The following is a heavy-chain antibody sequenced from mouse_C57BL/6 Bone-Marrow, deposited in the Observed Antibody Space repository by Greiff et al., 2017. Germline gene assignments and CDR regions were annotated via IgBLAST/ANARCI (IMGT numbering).Heavy chain of an antibody. D-gene: IGHD1-1*01. V-gene: IGHV1-47*01. CDR1: GYTFTTYP. J-gene: IGHJ1*03. Sequence: QVQLKESGAELVKPGASVKMSCKASGYTFTTYPIEWMKQNHGKSLEWIGNFHPYNDDTKYNEKFKGKATLTVEKSSSTVYLELSRLTSDDSAVYYCARGSSYDWYFDVWGTGTTVTVSS. CDR3: ARGSSYDWYFDV. CDR2: FHPYNDDT.